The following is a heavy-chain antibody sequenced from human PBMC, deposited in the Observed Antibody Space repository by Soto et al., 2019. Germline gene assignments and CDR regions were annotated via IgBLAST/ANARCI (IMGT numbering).Heavy chain of an antibody. J-gene: IGHJ6*02. Sequence: GGSLRLSCTTSGFTFAAYGMSWVRQAPGRGLEWVAGISQRSVHTNYADSAKGRFTISRDDSKNTLYVQMNSLRAEDTAVYYCAKHLGGSSAYTMDVWGQGTTVTVSS. CDR3: AKHLGGSSAYTMDV. V-gene: IGHV3-23*05. D-gene: IGHD3-10*01. CDR1: GFTFAAYG. CDR2: ISQRSVHT.